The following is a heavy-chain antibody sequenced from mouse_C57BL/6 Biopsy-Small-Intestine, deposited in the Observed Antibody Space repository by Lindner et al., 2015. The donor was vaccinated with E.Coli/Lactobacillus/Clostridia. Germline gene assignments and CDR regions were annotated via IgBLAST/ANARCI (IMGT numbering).Heavy chain of an antibody. Sequence: VQLQESGAELVRPGASVKLSCTASGFNIKDDYMHWVKQRPEQGLEWIGWIDPENGDTEYASKFQGKATITADTSSNTAYLQLSSLTSEDTAVYYCTTSGYSNIAYWGQGTLVTVSA. J-gene: IGHJ3*01. CDR2: IDPENGDT. V-gene: IGHV14-4*01. CDR3: TTSGYSNIAY. D-gene: IGHD2-5*01. CDR1: GFNIKDDY.